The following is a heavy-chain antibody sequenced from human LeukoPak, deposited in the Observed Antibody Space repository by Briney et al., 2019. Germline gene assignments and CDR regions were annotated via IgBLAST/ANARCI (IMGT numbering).Heavy chain of an antibody. CDR3: ARVGIAAAGPNYYHYYGMDV. CDR1: GGSISSYY. CDR2: IYYSGST. D-gene: IGHD6-13*01. V-gene: IGHV4-59*01. Sequence: SETLSLTCTVSGGSISSYYWSWIRQPPGKGLEWIGYIYYSGSTNYNPSLKSRVTISVDTSKNQFSLKLSSVTAADTAVYYCARVGIAAAGPNYYHYYGMDVWGQGTTVTVSS. J-gene: IGHJ6*02.